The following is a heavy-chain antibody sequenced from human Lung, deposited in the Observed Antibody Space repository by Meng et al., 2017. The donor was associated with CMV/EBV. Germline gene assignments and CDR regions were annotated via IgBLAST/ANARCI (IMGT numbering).Heavy chain of an antibody. CDR2: ISGSVGNT. D-gene: IGHD5-18*01. J-gene: IGHJ5*02. CDR1: GFPFRRYA. CDR3: AREEAMVGYYTNWFDA. V-gene: IGHV3-23*01. Sequence: GGSLRLSCAASGFPFRRYAMSWVRQAPGKGLEWVSSISGSVGNTYYADSVKGRFTISRDNSGDTLYMQMSSLRAEDTAVYYCAREEAMVGYYTNWFDAWGQGALVTVSS.